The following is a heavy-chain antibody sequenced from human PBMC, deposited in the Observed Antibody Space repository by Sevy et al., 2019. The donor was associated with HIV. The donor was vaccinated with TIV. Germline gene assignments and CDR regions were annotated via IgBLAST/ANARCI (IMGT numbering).Heavy chain of an antibody. J-gene: IGHJ3*02. CDR3: ARDPYYDYVWGSYRHDAFHI. CDR1: GFTFSSYS. V-gene: IGHV3-48*02. D-gene: IGHD3-16*02. Sequence: GGSLRLSCAASGFTFSSYSMNWVRQAPGKGLEWVSYISSSSSTIYYADSVKGRFTISRDNAKNSLYLQMNSLRDEDTTVYYCARDPYYDYVWGSYRHDAFHIWGQGTMVTVSS. CDR2: ISSSSSTI.